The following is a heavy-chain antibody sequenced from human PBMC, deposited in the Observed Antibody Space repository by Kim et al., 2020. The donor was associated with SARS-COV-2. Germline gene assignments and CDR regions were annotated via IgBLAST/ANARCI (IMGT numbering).Heavy chain of an antibody. V-gene: IGHV1-18*01. J-gene: IGHJ5*02. Sequence: ASVKVSCKASGYTFTSYGITWVRQAPGQGLEWMGWISAYNGNTNYAQKLQGRVTMTTDTSTSTAYMELRSLRSDDTAVYYCTSYSGSSRELDPWGQGTLVTVSS. CDR3: TSYSGSSRELDP. CDR1: GYTFTSYG. D-gene: IGHD1-26*01. CDR2: ISAYNGNT.